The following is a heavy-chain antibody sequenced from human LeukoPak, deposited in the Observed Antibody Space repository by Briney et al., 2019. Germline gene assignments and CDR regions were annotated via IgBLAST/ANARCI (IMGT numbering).Heavy chain of an antibody. CDR2: IYDSGST. CDR3: AREKVGNLDY. D-gene: IGHD1-26*01. V-gene: IGHV4-39*02. Sequence: SSETLSLTCTVSGGSIRSSYYYWGWIRQPPGKGLEWIGSIYDSGSTYYNPSLKSRVTISVDTSKNQFSLKLNSVTAADTAVYYCAREKVGNLDYWGQGTLVTVSS. CDR1: GGSIRSSYYY. J-gene: IGHJ4*02.